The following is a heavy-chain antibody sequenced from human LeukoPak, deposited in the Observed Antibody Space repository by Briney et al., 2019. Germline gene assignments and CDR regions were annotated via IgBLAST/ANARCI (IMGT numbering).Heavy chain of an antibody. J-gene: IGHJ4*02. V-gene: IGHV3-23*01. D-gene: IGHD3-22*01. CDR1: GFTFSSYA. CDR3: AKSGYYYDSSGYYNYFDY. CDR2: ISGSGGST. Sequence: GGSLRLSCAASGFTFSSYAMSWVRQAPGKGLEWVSAISGSGGSTYYADSVKGRFTISRDNSKNRLYLEMKRQRAEDTAVYSCAKSGYYYDSSGYYNYFDYWGQGTLVTVSS.